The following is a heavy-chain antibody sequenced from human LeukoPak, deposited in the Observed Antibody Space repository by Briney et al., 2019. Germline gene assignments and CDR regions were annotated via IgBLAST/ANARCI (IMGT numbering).Heavy chain of an antibody. CDR3: AKDRDWASGAGTDLDC. CDR1: GFTFSSYG. Sequence: GGSLRLSCAASGFTFSSYGMHWVRQAPGKGLEWVTFIRYDEINKYYAEAVKGRFTISRDNSKDTLYLQMNSLRAEDTAVYYCAKDRDWASGAGTDLDCWGQGTLVTVSS. D-gene: IGHD6-13*01. V-gene: IGHV3-30*02. CDR2: IRYDEINK. J-gene: IGHJ4*02.